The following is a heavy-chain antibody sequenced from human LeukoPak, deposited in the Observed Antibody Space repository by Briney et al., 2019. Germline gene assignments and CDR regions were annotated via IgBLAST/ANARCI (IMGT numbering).Heavy chain of an antibody. V-gene: IGHV4-34*03. CDR3: RLDSVDYYSFDH. J-gene: IGHJ4*02. D-gene: IGHD3-22*01. CDR2: IYYGGST. CDR1: GGSSTGYY. Sequence: PSETLSLTCAVYGGSSTGYYWSWFRQPPGKGLEWIGTIYYGGSTYYNPSLKSRVTVSVDRSKNQFSLKLNSVTAADTAVYYCRLDSVDYYSFDHWGRGILVTVSS.